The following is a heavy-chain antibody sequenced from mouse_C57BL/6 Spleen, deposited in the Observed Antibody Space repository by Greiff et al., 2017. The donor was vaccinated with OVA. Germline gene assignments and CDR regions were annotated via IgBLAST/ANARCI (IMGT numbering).Heavy chain of an antibody. CDR1: GYTFTDYY. CDR2: IDPYNGGT. Sequence: VQLQQSGPVLVKPGASVKMSCKASGYTFTDYYMNWVKQSHGKSLEWIGVIDPYNGGTTYNQKFKGKATLTVDKSSSTAYIELNSLTSEDSAVYFCARRGIYYGAMDYWGQGTSVTVSS. V-gene: IGHV1-19*01. CDR3: ARRGIYYGAMDY. J-gene: IGHJ4*01. D-gene: IGHD1-1*01.